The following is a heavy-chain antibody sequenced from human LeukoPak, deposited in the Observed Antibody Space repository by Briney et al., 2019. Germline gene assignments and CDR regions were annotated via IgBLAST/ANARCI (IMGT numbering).Heavy chain of an antibody. Sequence: KSSETLSLTCAVYGGSFSSYHWSWIRQPPGKGLEWIGEINHSGSTNYNPSLKSRVTISVDTSKNQFSLKLSSVTAADTAVYYCARGGYYDSSGIDYWGQGTLVTVSS. J-gene: IGHJ4*02. CDR2: INHSGST. CDR3: ARGGYYDSSGIDY. V-gene: IGHV4-34*01. CDR1: GGSFSSYH. D-gene: IGHD3-22*01.